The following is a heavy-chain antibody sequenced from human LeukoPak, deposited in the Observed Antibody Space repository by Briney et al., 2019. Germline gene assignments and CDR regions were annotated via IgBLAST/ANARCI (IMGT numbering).Heavy chain of an antibody. D-gene: IGHD2-15*01. CDR2: ISSSSSYI. CDR3: ARTWDYCSGGSCPFDY. V-gene: IGHV3-21*01. Sequence: PGGSLRLSCAASGFTFSSYSMNWVRQAPGKGLEWVSSISSSSSYIHYADSVKGRFTISRDNAKNSLYLQMNSLRAEDTAVYYCARTWDYCSGGSCPFDYWGQGTLVTVSS. J-gene: IGHJ4*02. CDR1: GFTFSSYS.